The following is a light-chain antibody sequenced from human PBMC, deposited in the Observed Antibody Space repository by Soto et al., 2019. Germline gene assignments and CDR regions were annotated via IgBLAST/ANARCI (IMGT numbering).Light chain of an antibody. CDR2: EVS. J-gene: IGLJ1*01. V-gene: IGLV2-14*01. CDR3: SSSAGTNNLYV. Sequence: QSALTQPASVSGSPGQSITISCTGTSGDVGTYNYVSWYQQHPGKAPKLMIYEVSNRPSGISNRFSGSKSGNTASLTVSGLQAEDEADYYCSSSAGTNNLYVFGTGTKLTVL. CDR1: SGDVGTYNY.